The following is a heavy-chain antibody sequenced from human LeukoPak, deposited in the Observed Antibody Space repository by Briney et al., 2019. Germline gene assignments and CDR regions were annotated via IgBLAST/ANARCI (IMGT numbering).Heavy chain of an antibody. CDR1: GFTFSSYT. Sequence: GGSLRLSCAPSGFTFSSYTMTWVRQAPGKGLEWVSAISGGGGSTYYADSVKGRFTISRDNSKNTLYLQMNSLEAEDTAVYYCAKDGVQLWSYFDYWGQGTLVTVSS. V-gene: IGHV3-23*01. D-gene: IGHD5-18*01. CDR2: ISGGGGST. CDR3: AKDGVQLWSYFDY. J-gene: IGHJ4*02.